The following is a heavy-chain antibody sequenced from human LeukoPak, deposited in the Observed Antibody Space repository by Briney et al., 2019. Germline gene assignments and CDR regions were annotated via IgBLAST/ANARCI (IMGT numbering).Heavy chain of an antibody. CDR1: GYSFGIYG. Sequence: ASVKVSCKTSGYSFGIYGVTWERQAPGQGLEWMGWISVHDGHTNYAEKFQDRVTMTADTSTNTAYMELTSLRSDDTAVYYCARYGCNSLACYEDYWGQGTLVTVSS. CDR3: ARYGCNSLACYEDY. D-gene: IGHD2-15*01. V-gene: IGHV1-18*01. CDR2: ISVHDGHT. J-gene: IGHJ4*02.